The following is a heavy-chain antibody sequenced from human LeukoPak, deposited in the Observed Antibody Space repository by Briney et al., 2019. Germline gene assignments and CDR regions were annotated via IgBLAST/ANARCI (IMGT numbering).Heavy chain of an antibody. CDR2: INSDGSST. CDR1: GFTSSSYW. CDR3: ARDPPRGYSGYGIDY. V-gene: IGHV3-74*01. J-gene: IGHJ4*02. Sequence: PGGSLRLSCAASGFTSSSYWMHWIRQAPGKGLVWVSRINSDGSSTNYADSVKGRFTISRDNAKNTLYLQMNSLRAEDTAVYYCARDPPRGYSGYGIDYWGQGTLVTVSS. D-gene: IGHD5-12*01.